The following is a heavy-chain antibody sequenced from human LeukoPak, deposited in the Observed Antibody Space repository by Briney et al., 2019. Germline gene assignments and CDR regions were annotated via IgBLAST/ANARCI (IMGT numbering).Heavy chain of an antibody. D-gene: IGHD3-9*01. CDR1: EFSVGSNY. CDR2: IYSGGST. Sequence: GGSLRLSCAASEFSVGSNYMTWVRQAPGKGLEWVSLIYSGGSTYYADSVKGRFTISRDNSKNTLYLQMNSLRAEDTAVYYCARDRYYNILTGFRRSDGFDIWGQGTMVTVSS. J-gene: IGHJ3*02. CDR3: ARDRYYNILTGFRRSDGFDI. V-gene: IGHV3-66*01.